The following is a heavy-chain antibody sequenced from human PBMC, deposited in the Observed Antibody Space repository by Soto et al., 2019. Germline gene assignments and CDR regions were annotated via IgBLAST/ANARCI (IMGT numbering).Heavy chain of an antibody. D-gene: IGHD3-9*01. CDR2: ISYDGSNK. J-gene: IGHJ3*02. V-gene: IGHV3-30-3*01. CDR1: GFTFSSYA. Sequence: QVQLVESGGGVVQPGRSLRLSCAASGFTFSSYAMHWVRQAPGKGLEWVAVISYDGSNKYYADSVKGRFTISRDNSKNTLYLQMNSLRAEDTAVYYCARDTPILTGYSDAFDIWGQGTMVTVSS. CDR3: ARDTPILTGYSDAFDI.